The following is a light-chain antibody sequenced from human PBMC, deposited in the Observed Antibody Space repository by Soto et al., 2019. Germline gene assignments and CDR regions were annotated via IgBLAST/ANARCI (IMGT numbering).Light chain of an antibody. CDR1: SPDVNGRNY. CDR2: EVT. V-gene: IGLV2-14*01. Sequence: QSVLTQPASVSGSPGQSITISCTGTSPDVNGRNYVSWYQQHPGKAPKVIIYEVTNRPSGISHRFSGSKSGNTASLTISGLQAEDEADYYCCSYTSGTSVFGTGTKLTVL. J-gene: IGLJ1*01. CDR3: CSYTSGTSV.